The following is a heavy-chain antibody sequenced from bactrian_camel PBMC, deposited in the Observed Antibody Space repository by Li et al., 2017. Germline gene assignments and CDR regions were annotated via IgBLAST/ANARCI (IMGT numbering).Heavy chain of an antibody. CDR1: GYTYNRNC. CDR2: IEGDGSGTT. Sequence: QLVESGGGSVQAGGSLRLSCAASGYTYNRNCMAWFRQAPGKEREGVARIEGDGSGTTTYADSVRGRFTISYDPDAKTLSLQMDSLKPDDTGVYYCAAVAFDCPVRWTTPNFFDYWGQGTQVTVS. CDR3: AAVAFDCPVRWTTPNFFDY. V-gene: IGHV3S26*01. J-gene: IGHJ6*01. D-gene: IGHD2*01.